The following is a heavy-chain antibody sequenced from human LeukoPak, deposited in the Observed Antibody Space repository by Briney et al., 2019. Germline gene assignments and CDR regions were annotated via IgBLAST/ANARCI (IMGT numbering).Heavy chain of an antibody. CDR3: ARVGPAAAGTGYYYYYGMDV. J-gene: IGHJ6*02. V-gene: IGHV4-31*03. CDR2: IYYSGST. D-gene: IGHD6-13*01. Sequence: SQTLSLTCTVSGGSISSGGYYWSWIRQHPGKGLEWIGYIYYSGSTYYNPSLKSRVTISVDTSKNQFSLKLSSVTAADTAVYYCARVGPAAAGTGYYYYYGMDVWGQGTTVTVSS. CDR1: GGSISSGGYY.